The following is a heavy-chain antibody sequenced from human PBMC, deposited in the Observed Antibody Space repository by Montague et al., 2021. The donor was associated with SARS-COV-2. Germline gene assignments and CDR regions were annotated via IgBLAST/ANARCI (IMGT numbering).Heavy chain of an antibody. Sequence: SETLSLTCTVSGGSISRYYWSWIRQSPGQGLEWIANMSESGSPXXXPSLNSRVTVSVDTSKSQFSLKLTSVTAADTALYYCARHRIYLGESWWGEGTLVTVSS. CDR2: MSESGSP. CDR3: ARHRIYLGESW. CDR1: GGSISRYY. J-gene: IGHJ4*02. V-gene: IGHV4-59*08. D-gene: IGHD3-16*01.